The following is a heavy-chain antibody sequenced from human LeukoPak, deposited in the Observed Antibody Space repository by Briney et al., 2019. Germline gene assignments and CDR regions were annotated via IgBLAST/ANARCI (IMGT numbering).Heavy chain of an antibody. J-gene: IGHJ4*02. V-gene: IGHV3-48*04. Sequence: GGSLRLSCAASGFTFSSYSMNWVRQAPGKGLEWVSYISSSSSTIYYADSVKGRFTIPRDNAKNSLYLQMNSLRAEDTAVYYCAREQVITFGGVIASLGYWGQGTLVTVSS. CDR3: AREQVITFGGVIASLGY. CDR2: ISSSSSTI. D-gene: IGHD3-16*02. CDR1: GFTFSSYS.